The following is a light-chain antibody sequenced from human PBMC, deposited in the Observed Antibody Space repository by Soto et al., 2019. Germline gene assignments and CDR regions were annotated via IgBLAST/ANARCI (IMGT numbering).Light chain of an antibody. CDR3: QQYNNWSLT. CDR2: GAD. Sequence: DILLTQSPGTLSLSPGERATLSCRASQSVSSFLCWYQQTRRQATRLLICGADTRTTGIPARFSGSWFGTVFTLTISGQQSEDVAVYYWQQYNNWSLTFGPGTKVDIK. CDR1: QSVSSF. J-gene: IGKJ3*01. V-gene: IGKV3-15*01.